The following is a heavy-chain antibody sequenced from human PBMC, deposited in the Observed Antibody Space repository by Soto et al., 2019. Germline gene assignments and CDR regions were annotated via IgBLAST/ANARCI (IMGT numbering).Heavy chain of an antibody. CDR1: GGSCSGYY. D-gene: IGHD2-21*02. J-gene: IGHJ6*02. CDR2: INHSGST. V-gene: IGHV4-34*01. CDR3: ARAVTAIHYYYGMDV. Sequence: PSETLSLTCAVYGGSCSGYYWSWIRQPPGKGLEWIGEINHSGSTNYNPSLKSRVTISVDTSKNQFSLKLSSVTAADTAVYYCARAVTAIHYYYGMDVWGQGTTVTVSS.